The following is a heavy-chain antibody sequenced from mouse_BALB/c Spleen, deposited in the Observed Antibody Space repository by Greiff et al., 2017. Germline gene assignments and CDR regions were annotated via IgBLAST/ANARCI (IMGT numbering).Heavy chain of an antibody. Sequence: EVQVVESGGGLVQPGGSLRLSCATSGFTFTDYYMSWVRQPPGKALEWLGFIRNKANGYTTEYSASVKGRFTISRDNSQSILYLQMNTLRAEDSATYYCARDRYYGSGYAMDYWGQGTSVTVSS. CDR1: GFTFTDYY. CDR3: ARDRYYGSGYAMDY. CDR2: IRNKANGYTT. J-gene: IGHJ4*01. V-gene: IGHV7-3*02. D-gene: IGHD1-1*01.